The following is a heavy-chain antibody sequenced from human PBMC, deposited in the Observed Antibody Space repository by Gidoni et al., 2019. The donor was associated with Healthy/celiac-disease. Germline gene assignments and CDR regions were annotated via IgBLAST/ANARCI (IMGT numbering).Heavy chain of an antibody. J-gene: IGHJ4*02. D-gene: IGHD6-13*01. V-gene: IGHV1-2*02. CDR1: GYTFTGYY. Sequence: VPLVQSGAEGKKPGASVTVSCKTSGYTFTGYYMHWVRQAPGQGPEWMGWINPNSGGTNYAQKFQGRVTMTRDTSISTAYMELSRLRSDDTAVYYCARDRLGYSSTACDFWGQGTLVIVSS. CDR2: INPNSGGT. CDR3: ARDRLGYSSTACDF.